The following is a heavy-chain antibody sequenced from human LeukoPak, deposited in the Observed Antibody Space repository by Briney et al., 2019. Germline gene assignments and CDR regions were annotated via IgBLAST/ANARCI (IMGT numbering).Heavy chain of an antibody. CDR1: GYTFTSYD. Sequence: ASVKVSCKASGYTFTSYDINWVRQATGQGLEWMGWMNPNSGNTGYAQKFQGRVAMTRNTSISTAYMELSSLRSEDTAVYYCARGGRGLFGYYYGMDVWGQGTTVTVSS. CDR3: ARGGRGLFGYYYGMDV. V-gene: IGHV1-8*01. CDR2: MNPNSGNT. D-gene: IGHD3-10*01. J-gene: IGHJ6*02.